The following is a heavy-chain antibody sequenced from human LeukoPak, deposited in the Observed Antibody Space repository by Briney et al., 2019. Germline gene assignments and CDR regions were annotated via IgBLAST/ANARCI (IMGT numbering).Heavy chain of an antibody. J-gene: IGHJ4*02. CDR2: ISGSGGST. D-gene: IGHD5-18*01. V-gene: IGHV3-23*01. Sequence: PGGSLRLSCAVSGLTFSSYAMSWVRQAPGKGLEWVSAISGSGGSTYYADSVKGRFTIFRDNAKNSLYLQMNSLRAEDTAVYYCAREYVDTAMVQDYWGQGTLVTASS. CDR1: GLTFSSYA. CDR3: AREYVDTAMVQDY.